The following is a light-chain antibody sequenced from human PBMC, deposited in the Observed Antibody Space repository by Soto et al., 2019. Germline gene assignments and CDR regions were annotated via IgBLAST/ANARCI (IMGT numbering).Light chain of an antibody. Sequence: QSVLTQPPSVSAAPGQKVAISCSGSSSNIANNYVSWYQQLPGTAPKLLIYENNKRPSGIPDRFSGSKSGTSATLDITGLQTGDEADYYCGTWDSSLSAGVFGGGTKLTVL. CDR2: ENN. V-gene: IGLV1-51*02. J-gene: IGLJ3*02. CDR3: GTWDSSLSAGV. CDR1: SSNIANNY.